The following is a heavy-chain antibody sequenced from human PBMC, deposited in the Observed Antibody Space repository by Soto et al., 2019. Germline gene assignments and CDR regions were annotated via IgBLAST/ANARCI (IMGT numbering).Heavy chain of an antibody. CDR1: GGSISSSSYY. Sequence: SETLSFTCTVSGGSISSSSYYWGWIRQPPGKGLEWIGYVYYSGSTKYKPSLKSRVTISVDTSKNQFSLKVSSATAADTAVYYCARHSNRNYGLYYFDYWGLGALVTVSS. D-gene: IGHD4-4*01. CDR2: VYYSGST. V-gene: IGHV4-39*01. CDR3: ARHSNRNYGLYYFDY. J-gene: IGHJ4*02.